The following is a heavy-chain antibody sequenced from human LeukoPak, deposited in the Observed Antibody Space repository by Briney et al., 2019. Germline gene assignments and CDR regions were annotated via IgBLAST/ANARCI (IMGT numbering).Heavy chain of an antibody. D-gene: IGHD6-19*01. CDR2: IYYSGST. J-gene: IGHJ3*02. CDR1: GGSVSSGSYY. V-gene: IGHV4-61*01. CDR3: ARDELAVAGISDAFDI. Sequence: PSETLSLTCTVSGGSVSSGSYYWSWIRQPPGKGLEWIGYIYYSGSTNYNPSLKSRVTISVDTSKNQFSLKLSSVTAADTAVYYCARDELAVAGISDAFDIWGQGTMVTVSS.